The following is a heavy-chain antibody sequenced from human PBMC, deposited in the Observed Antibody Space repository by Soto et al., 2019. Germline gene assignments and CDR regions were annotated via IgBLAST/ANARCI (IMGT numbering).Heavy chain of an antibody. D-gene: IGHD6-13*01. Sequence: VGSLRLSCAASGFTFSSYWMSWVRQAPGKGLEWVANIKQDGSEKYYVDAVKGRFTISRDNAKNSLYLQMNSLRAEDTAVYYCARVPKSASGAAAGQEFDYRGQGTLVTVSS. CDR2: IKQDGSEK. CDR1: GFTFSSYW. CDR3: ARVPKSASGAAAGQEFDY. J-gene: IGHJ4*02. V-gene: IGHV3-7*01.